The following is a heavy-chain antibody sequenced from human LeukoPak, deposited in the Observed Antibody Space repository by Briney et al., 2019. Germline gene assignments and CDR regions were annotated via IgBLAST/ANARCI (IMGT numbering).Heavy chain of an antibody. CDR2: IYSGGSI. J-gene: IGHJ3*02. CDR3: AGALNGFDI. CDR1: GLIVSSNY. Sequence: GGSLRLSCAASGLIVSSNYMTWVRQAPGKGLEWVSVIYSGGSIYYSASAKGRFTISRDNSRNTLYLQMNSLRAEDAAVYYCAGALNGFDIWGTRILVT. V-gene: IGHV3-53*01.